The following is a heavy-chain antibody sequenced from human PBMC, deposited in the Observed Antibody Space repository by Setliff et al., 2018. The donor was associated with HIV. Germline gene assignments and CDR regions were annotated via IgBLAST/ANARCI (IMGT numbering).Heavy chain of an antibody. J-gene: IGHJ3*02. CDR2: IWYDGSER. CDR3: AKDRAGSSDYIDAFDI. D-gene: IGHD6-25*01. CDR1: RFPFSSYG. V-gene: IGHV3-33*03. Sequence: GGSLRLSCAASRFPFSSYGMHWVRQAPGKGLEWVAHIWYDGSERNSADSVKGRFTISRDNAKNSLYLQMNNLRADDTAVYYCAKDRAGSSDYIDAFDIWGQGTMVTVSS.